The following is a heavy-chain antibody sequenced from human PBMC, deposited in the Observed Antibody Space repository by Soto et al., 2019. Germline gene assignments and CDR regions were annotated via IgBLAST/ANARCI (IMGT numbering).Heavy chain of an antibody. D-gene: IGHD3-16*01. V-gene: IGHV1-69*08. CDR3: ATDRYGDYVGWFGP. J-gene: IGHJ5*02. CDR1: GGTFSSYT. CDR2: IIPILGIA. Sequence: QVQLVQSGAEVKKPGSSVKVSCKASGGTFSSYTISWVRQAPGQGLEWMGRIIPILGIANYAQKFQGRVTITADKSTSTADMELSSLRLEDTAVYYCATDRYGDYVGWFGPWGQGTLVTVSS.